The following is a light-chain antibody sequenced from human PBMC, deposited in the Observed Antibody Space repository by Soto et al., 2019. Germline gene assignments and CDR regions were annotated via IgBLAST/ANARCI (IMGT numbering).Light chain of an antibody. CDR2: LSS. CDR1: QGLLHSNGFSY. J-gene: IGKJ2*01. CDR3: MQTLQDPT. Sequence: DVVLTPSPPVLPVTPGEPAAISCRSSQGLLHSNGFSYLDWFLQKPGQSPQLLTYLSSRRASGVRDRFSGSGSGKDFTLRISRVEAEDGGVIYCMQTLQDPTFGQGTKLEIK. V-gene: IGKV2-28*01.